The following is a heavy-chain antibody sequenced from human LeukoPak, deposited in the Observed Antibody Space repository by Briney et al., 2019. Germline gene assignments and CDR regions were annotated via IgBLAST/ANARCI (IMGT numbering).Heavy chain of an antibody. CDR2: ISSSGSTI. CDR1: GFTFSDYY. Sequence: PGGSLRLSCAASGFTFSDYYMSWIRQAPGKGLEWVSYISSSGSTIDYADSVKGRFTISRDNAKNSLYLQMNSLRAEDTAVYYCARRRYNWNAIDYWGQGTLFTVSS. D-gene: IGHD1-20*01. CDR3: ARRRYNWNAIDY. V-gene: IGHV3-11*01. J-gene: IGHJ4*02.